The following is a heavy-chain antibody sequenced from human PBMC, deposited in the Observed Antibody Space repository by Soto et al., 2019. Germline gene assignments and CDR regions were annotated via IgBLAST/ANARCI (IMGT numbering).Heavy chain of an antibody. J-gene: IGHJ3*02. Sequence: QVQLVQSGAEVKKPGASVKVSCKASGYTFTSYGISWVRQAPGQGPEWMGRISTYNGNTNYVQKLQGRVTMTTDPSTNTAYMELRSLRYDDTAVYYCARDPGYRTTWHQAFDIWGQGTMVTFSS. CDR1: GYTFTSYG. V-gene: IGHV1-18*01. CDR3: ARDPGYRTTWHQAFDI. D-gene: IGHD2-15*01. CDR2: ISTYNGNT.